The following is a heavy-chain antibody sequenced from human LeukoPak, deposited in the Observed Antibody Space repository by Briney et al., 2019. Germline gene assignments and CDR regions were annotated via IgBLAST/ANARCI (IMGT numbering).Heavy chain of an antibody. V-gene: IGHV1-24*01. J-gene: IGHJ6*03. CDR1: GYTLTELS. CDR3: ASLLSLRGNYYYYYMDV. D-gene: IGHD3-16*01. Sequence: GASVKVSCKVSGYTLTELSMHWVRQAPGKGLEWMGGFDPEDGETIYAQKFQGRVTMTEDTSTDTAYMELSSLRSEDTAVYYCASLLSLRGNYYYYYMDVWGKGTTVTVSS. CDR2: FDPEDGET.